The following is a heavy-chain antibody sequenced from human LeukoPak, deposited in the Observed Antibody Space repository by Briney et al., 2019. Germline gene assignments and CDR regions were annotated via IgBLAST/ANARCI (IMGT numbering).Heavy chain of an antibody. V-gene: IGHV1-69*04. CDR1: GGTFSSYA. J-gene: IGHJ4*02. D-gene: IGHD3-22*01. CDR2: IIPILGIA. Sequence: GASVKVSCKASGGTFSSYAISWVRQAPGQGLEWMGRIIPILGIANYAQKFQGRVTMTTDTSTSTAYMELRSLRSDDTAVYYCARAPFPYYYDSSGYSPLEYWGQGTLVTVSS. CDR3: ARAPFPYYYDSSGYSPLEY.